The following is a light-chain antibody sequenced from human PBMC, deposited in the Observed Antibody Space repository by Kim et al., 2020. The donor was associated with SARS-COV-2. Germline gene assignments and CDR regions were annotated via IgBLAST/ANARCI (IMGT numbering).Light chain of an antibody. CDR3: MQAVQTPYS. CDR2: VGS. Sequence: PASKSARPSPSLRQSNRYNYLDWYLQKPGQSPQLLIYVGSSRASGVPDRFSGSGSGTDFTLKISRVEAEDVGVYYCMQAVQTPYSFGQGTKLEI. J-gene: IGKJ2*03. V-gene: IGKV2-28*01. CDR1: PSLRQSNRYNY.